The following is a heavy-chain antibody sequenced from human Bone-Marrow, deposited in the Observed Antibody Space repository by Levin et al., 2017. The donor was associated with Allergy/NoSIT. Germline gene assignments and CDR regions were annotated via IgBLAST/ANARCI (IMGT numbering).Heavy chain of an antibody. CDR3: ARGGIDSKVYYYGGGFFDF. V-gene: IGHV3-9*01. Sequence: PGGSLRLSCAASGFGFNDYAMHWVRQPPGKGLEWVSSLTWNGGTITYADSVRGRFTISRDNAKNSLYLQMNSLRPEDTAFYYCARGGIDSKVYYYGGGFFDFWGQGLLVTVSS. D-gene: IGHD3-22*01. CDR1: GFGFNDYA. CDR2: LTWNGGTI. J-gene: IGHJ4*02.